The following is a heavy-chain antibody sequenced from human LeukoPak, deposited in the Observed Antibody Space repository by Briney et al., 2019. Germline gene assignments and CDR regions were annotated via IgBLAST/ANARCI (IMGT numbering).Heavy chain of an antibody. D-gene: IGHD2-2*01. J-gene: IGHJ4*02. CDR2: ISGSGGST. V-gene: IGHV3-23*01. Sequence: GGSLRLSCAASGFTFSSHSMNWVRQAPGKGLEWVSAISGSGGSTYYADSVKGRFTISRDNSKNTLYLQMNSLRAEDTAVYYCASHPTPYCSSTSCSLSFDYWGQGTLVTVSS. CDR3: ASHPTPYCSSTSCSLSFDY. CDR1: GFTFSSHS.